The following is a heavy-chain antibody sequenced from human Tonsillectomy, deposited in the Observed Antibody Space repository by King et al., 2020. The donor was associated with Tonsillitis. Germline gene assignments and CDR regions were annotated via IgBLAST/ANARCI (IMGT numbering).Heavy chain of an antibody. D-gene: IGHD1-26*01. CDR1: GDSISTYS. Sequence: QLQESGPGLVKPSETLSLTCTVSGDSISTYSWSWIRQPPGKGLEWIAYVYYSGSPNYNPSLTSRVTISVDPSKNQFSLNLSSVTAADTAVYYCARAGGSYSFDYWGQGTLVTVSS. J-gene: IGHJ4*02. CDR3: ARAGGSYSFDY. CDR2: VYYSGSP. V-gene: IGHV4-59*01.